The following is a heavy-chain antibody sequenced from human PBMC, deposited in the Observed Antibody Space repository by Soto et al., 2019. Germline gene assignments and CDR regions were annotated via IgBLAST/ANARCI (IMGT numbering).Heavy chain of an antibody. V-gene: IGHV3-7*01. Sequence: GGPLSLSCAASGFTFGNNWMSWVRQARGRGPEWVANIKQDGSERNYVDSVKGRFTISRDNAENSLYLQMNSLRVEDTGVYYCASARHIGPWGQGTLVTVSS. J-gene: IGHJ5*02. D-gene: IGHD2-21*01. CDR3: ASARHIGP. CDR1: GFTFGNNW. CDR2: IKQDGSER.